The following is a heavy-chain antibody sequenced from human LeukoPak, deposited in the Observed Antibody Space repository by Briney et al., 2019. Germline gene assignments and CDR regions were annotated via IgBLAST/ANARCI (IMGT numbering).Heavy chain of an antibody. CDR1: GFTFSSYA. CDR3: ARGPYCSSANCRGPWFGP. Sequence: PGGSLRLSCAASGFTFSSYAMSWVRQAPGKGLEWVSAISGSGGSTYYADSVKGRFTISRDNSKNTLYLQMNSLRAEDTAVYYCARGPYCSSANCRGPWFGPWGQGTLVTVSS. CDR2: ISGSGGST. D-gene: IGHD2-2*01. V-gene: IGHV3-23*01. J-gene: IGHJ5*02.